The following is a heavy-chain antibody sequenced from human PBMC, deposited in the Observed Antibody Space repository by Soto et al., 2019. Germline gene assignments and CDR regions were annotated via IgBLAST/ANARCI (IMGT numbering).Heavy chain of an antibody. V-gene: IGHV1-69*01. CDR3: AKVRYSSPMGYYYGMDD. J-gene: IGHJ6*02. CDR2: IIPIFGTA. CDR1: RVAFSKFI. D-gene: IGHD6-19*01. Sequence: QAQLEQSGGEVKKPGSSVKVSCKASRVAFSKFIVTWVRQAPGLGLEWVGGIIPIFGTANYAQKFQGRVTITADESTSTSYMEVNNLRSEDTAVYYCAKVRYSSPMGYYYGMDDWGQGTTVTVSS.